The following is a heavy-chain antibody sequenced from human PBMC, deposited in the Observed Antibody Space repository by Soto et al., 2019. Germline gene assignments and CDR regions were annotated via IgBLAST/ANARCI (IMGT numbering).Heavy chain of an antibody. CDR3: ARGQY. CDR1: GFIFRTQW. V-gene: IGHV3-7*05. J-gene: IGHJ4*01. CDR2: IKEDGSEE. Sequence: EVELVESGGGLVQPGDSLRLSCAASGFIFRTQWMSWVRQAQGKGPEWVANIKEDGSEEDYVDSVKGRFTISRDNAKNSLFLQMNSLRDDDTAVYYCARGQYWGQGTPVTVSS.